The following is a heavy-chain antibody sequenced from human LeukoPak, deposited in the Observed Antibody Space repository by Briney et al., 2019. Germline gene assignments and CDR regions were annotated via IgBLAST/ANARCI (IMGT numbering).Heavy chain of an antibody. V-gene: IGHV1-69*04. J-gene: IGHJ6*02. CDR1: GYTFTSYG. CDR3: ARFWGLWRGPTHDYYYYGMDV. Sequence: SVKVSCKASGYTFTSYGISWVRQAPGQGLEWMGRIIPILGIANYAQKFQGRVTITADKSTSTAYMELSSLRSEDTAVYYCARFWGLWRGPTHDYYYYGMDVWGQGTTVTVSS. CDR2: IIPILGIA. D-gene: IGHD3-3*01.